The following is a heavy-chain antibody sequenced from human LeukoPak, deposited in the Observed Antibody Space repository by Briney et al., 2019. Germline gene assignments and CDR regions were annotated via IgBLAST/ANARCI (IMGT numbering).Heavy chain of an antibody. CDR2: ISSSSSYI. CDR1: GFTFSSYS. V-gene: IGHV3-21*01. Sequence: PGGSLRLSCAASGFTFSSYSMNWVRQAPGKGLEWVSSISSSSSYIYYADSVKGRFTISRDNAKNSLYLQMNSLRAEDTAVYYCARDSSSSGWFDPWGQGTLVTVSS. CDR3: ARDSSSSGWFDP. D-gene: IGHD6-13*01. J-gene: IGHJ5*02.